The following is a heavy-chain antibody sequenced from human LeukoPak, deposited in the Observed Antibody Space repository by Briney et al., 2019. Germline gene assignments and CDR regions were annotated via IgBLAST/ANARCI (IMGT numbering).Heavy chain of an antibody. J-gene: IGHJ5*02. Sequence: SETLSLTCTVSGGSISSGGYSWSWIRQPPGKGLEWIGYIYHSGSTYYNPSLKSRVTISVDRSKNQFSLKLSSVTAADTAVYYCARDAYCSGGSCSPYNWFDPWGQGTLVTVSS. CDR2: IYHSGST. CDR1: GGSISSGGYS. V-gene: IGHV4-30-2*01. D-gene: IGHD2-15*01. CDR3: ARDAYCSGGSCSPYNWFDP.